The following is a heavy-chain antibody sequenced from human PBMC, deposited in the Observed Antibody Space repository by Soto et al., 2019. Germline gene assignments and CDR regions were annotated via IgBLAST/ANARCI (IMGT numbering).Heavy chain of an antibody. CDR2: ISYDGSNK. CDR3: AKDNLGSDSLYGMDV. CDR1: GFTFSSYG. V-gene: IGHV3-30*18. Sequence: QVQLVESGGGVVQPGRSLRLSCAASGFTFSSYGMHWVRQAPGKGLEWVAVISYDGSNKYYADSVKGRFTISRDNYKNTLYLQMNRLRDEDTAVYYCAKDNLGSDSLYGMDVWGQGTPVTVSS. D-gene: IGHD1-26*01. J-gene: IGHJ6*02.